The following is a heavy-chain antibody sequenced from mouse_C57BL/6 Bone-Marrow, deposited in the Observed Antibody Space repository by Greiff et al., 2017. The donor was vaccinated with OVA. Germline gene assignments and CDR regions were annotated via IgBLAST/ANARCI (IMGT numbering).Heavy chain of an antibody. J-gene: IGHJ3*01. CDR1: GFTFSSYA. D-gene: IGHD1-1*01. CDR2: ISDGGSYT. Sequence: EVKLQESGGGLVKPGGSLKLSCAASGFTFSSYAMSWVRQTPEKRLEWVATISDGGSYTYYPDNVKGRFTISRDNAKNNLYLQMSHLKSEDTAMYYCARDSVYYCASAWFAYWGQGTLVTVSA. CDR3: ARDSVYYCASAWFAY. V-gene: IGHV5-4*01.